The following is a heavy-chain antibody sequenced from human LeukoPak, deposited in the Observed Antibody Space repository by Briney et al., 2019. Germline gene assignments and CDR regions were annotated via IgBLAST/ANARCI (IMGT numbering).Heavy chain of an antibody. J-gene: IGHJ5*02. V-gene: IGHV4-34*01. CDR3: GRGGGGYCSSTSCRKFNWFDP. Sequence: SETLSLTCAVYGGSFSGYYWSCIPHPPGKGLECIGEINNSGSTTYNPSLKSRVSISEETSKNQFSPRLSALTPAHTPWYFCGRGGGGYCSSTSCRKFNWFDPWGQGTLVTVSS. CDR2: INNSGST. D-gene: IGHD2-2*01. CDR1: GGSFSGYY.